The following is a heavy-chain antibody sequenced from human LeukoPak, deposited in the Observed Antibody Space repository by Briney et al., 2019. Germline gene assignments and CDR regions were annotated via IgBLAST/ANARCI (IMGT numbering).Heavy chain of an antibody. J-gene: IGHJ6*02. V-gene: IGHV4-31*03. D-gene: IGHD3-3*01. CDR3: ARIAYDALDSYYYGMDV. CDR1: GGSISSGPYY. Sequence: SQTLSLTCTVSGGSISSGPYYWIWIRQHPGKGLEWIGYITYSGNTYYYPALNSRVTVSLDTSKTQFSLKLSSVTAADTAVYYCARIAYDALDSYYYGMDVWGQGTTVTVS. CDR2: ITYSGNT.